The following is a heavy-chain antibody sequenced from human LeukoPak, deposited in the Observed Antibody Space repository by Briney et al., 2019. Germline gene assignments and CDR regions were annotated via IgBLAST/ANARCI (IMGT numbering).Heavy chain of an antibody. CDR1: GYTFTGYY. Sequence: SVKVSCKASGYTFTGYYMHWVRHAPGQGLEWMGRIIPIFGTANYAQKFQGRVTITADESTSTAYMELSSLRSEDTAVSYCAAPPPYYYDSSGYYYDYWGQGTLVTVSS. V-gene: IGHV1-69*13. CDR3: AAPPPYYYDSSGYYYDY. CDR2: IIPIFGTA. J-gene: IGHJ4*02. D-gene: IGHD3-22*01.